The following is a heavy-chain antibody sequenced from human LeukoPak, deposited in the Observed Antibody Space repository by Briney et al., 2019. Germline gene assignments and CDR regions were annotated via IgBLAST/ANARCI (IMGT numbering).Heavy chain of an antibody. Sequence: SETLSLTCAVYGGSFSGYYWSWIRQPPGKGLEWIGEINHSGSTNYNPSLKSRVTISVDMSKNQFSLKLSSVTAADTAVYYCARGKQWLPYYYGMDVWGQGTTVTVSS. V-gene: IGHV4-34*01. CDR3: ARGKQWLPYYYGMDV. J-gene: IGHJ6*02. CDR1: GGSFSGYY. D-gene: IGHD6-19*01. CDR2: INHSGST.